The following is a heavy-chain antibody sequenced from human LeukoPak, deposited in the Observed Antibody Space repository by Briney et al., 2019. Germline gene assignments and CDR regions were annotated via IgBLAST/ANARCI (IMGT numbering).Heavy chain of an antibody. CDR3: AKGRTHYYGSGSFDY. Sequence: PGGSLRLSCAASGLTFSSSAMSWVRQAPGKGLEWVSAISGSGGSTYYADSVKGRFTISRDNSKNTLYLQMNSLRAEDTAVYYCAKGRTHYYGSGSFDYWGQGTLVTVSS. D-gene: IGHD3-10*01. CDR1: GLTFSSSA. J-gene: IGHJ4*02. V-gene: IGHV3-23*01. CDR2: ISGSGGST.